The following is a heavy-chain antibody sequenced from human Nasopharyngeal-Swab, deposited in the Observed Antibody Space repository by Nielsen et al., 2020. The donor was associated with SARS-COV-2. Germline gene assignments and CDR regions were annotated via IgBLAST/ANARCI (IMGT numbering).Heavy chain of an antibody. CDR1: GGSVSSGSYY. CDR2: IYSSGST. V-gene: IGHV4-61*01. Sequence: SETLSLTCTVSGGSVSSGSYYWSWIRQPPGKGLEWIGYIYSSGSTNYNPSLKSRVTISVDTSKNQFSLKLSSVTAADTAVYYCARDPRVTTVTIWGGYYYGMDVWGQGTTVTVSS. D-gene: IGHD4-17*01. J-gene: IGHJ6*02. CDR3: ARDPRVTTVTIWGGYYYGMDV.